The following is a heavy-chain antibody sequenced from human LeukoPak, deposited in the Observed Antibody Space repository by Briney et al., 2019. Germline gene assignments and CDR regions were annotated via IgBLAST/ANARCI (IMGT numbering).Heavy chain of an antibody. D-gene: IGHD4-23*01. CDR3: ARDYGGSSPFDY. Sequence: PGGSLRLSCAASGFTFSSYEMHWVRQAPGKGLEWVSYISNSDSTIYYADSVKGRFTISRDNAKNSLYLQMNSLRAEDTAVYYCARDYGGSSPFDYWGQGTLVTVSS. CDR2: ISNSDSTI. V-gene: IGHV3-48*03. J-gene: IGHJ4*02. CDR1: GFTFSSYE.